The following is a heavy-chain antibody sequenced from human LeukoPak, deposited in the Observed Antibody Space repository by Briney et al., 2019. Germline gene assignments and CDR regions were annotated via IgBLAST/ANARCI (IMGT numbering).Heavy chain of an antibody. J-gene: IGHJ4*02. CDR2: IYSSGTT. CDR3: ARGRTTYDSTGYHI. D-gene: IGHD3-22*01. CDR1: GGSMSSYY. V-gene: IGHV4-59*01. Sequence: SETLSLTCAVSGGSMSSYYWTWIRQPPGKGLEWTGHIYSSGTTNYNPSLKSRVTISIDTSKNQFSLKLSSVTAADTAVYYCARGRTTYDSTGYHIWGQGTLVTVSS.